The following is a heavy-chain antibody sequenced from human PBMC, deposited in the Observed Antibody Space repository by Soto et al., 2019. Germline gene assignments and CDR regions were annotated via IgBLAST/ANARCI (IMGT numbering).Heavy chain of an antibody. CDR3: AREGNLGRWIQPLAS. J-gene: IGHJ4*02. CDR1: GGSFSGYY. CDR2: INHSGNT. V-gene: IGHV4-34*01. D-gene: IGHD2-2*03. Sequence: SETLSLTCAVYGGSFSGYYWTWIRQPPGTGLEWIGEINHSGNTKYSPSLKSRVTMSVDTSKNHFSLKLISVTTADTAVYFCAREGNLGRWIQPLASWGQGTLVTVSS.